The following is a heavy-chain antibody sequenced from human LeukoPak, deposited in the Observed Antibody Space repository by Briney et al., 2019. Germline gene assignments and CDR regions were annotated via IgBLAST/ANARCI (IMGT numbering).Heavy chain of an antibody. CDR3: ANLVATTYYFDY. J-gene: IGHJ4*02. CDR2: ISGSGGST. D-gene: IGHD5-12*01. V-gene: IGHV3-23*01. CDR1: GFTFSSYA. Sequence: GGSLRLSCAASGFTFSSYAMSWVRQAPGKGLEWVSAISGSGGSTYYADSVKGRFTISRDNSKNTLYLQMSSLRAEDTAVYYCANLVATTYYFDYWGQGTLVTVSS.